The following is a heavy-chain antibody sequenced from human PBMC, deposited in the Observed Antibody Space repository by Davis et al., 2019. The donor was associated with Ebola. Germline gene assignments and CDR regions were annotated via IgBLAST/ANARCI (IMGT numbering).Heavy chain of an antibody. CDR1: GFTFSSSG. Sequence: AASVKVSCKASGFTFSSSGMQWVRQARGQRLEWIGGIVVGSGNTNYAQKFRERLTMTRDMSTSTAYMELSSLRSEDTAVYYCARDKGNWWFDYWGQGTLVTVSS. J-gene: IGHJ4*02. CDR2: IVVGSGNT. V-gene: IGHV1-58*02. CDR3: ARDKGNWWFDY. D-gene: IGHD2-8*02.